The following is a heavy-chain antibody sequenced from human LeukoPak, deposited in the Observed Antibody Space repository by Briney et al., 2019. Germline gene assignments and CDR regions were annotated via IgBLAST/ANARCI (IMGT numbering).Heavy chain of an antibody. CDR2: IYTSGST. Sequence: SETLSLTCTVSGGSISSGSFYWSWVRQPAGKGLELIGRIYTSGSTNYNPSLKSRVTISVDTSKNQFSLRLSSVTAADTAVYYCARVMYGDYPYFQHWGQGTLVTVSS. D-gene: IGHD4-17*01. CDR3: ARVMYGDYPYFQH. CDR1: GGSISSGSFY. J-gene: IGHJ1*01. V-gene: IGHV4-61*02.